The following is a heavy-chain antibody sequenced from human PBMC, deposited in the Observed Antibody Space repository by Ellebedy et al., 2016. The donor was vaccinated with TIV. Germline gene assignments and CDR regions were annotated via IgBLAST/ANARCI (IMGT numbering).Heavy chain of an antibody. J-gene: IGHJ6*02. D-gene: IGHD3-10*01. CDR2: IYYSGST. Sequence: MPSETLSLTCTVSGGSISSYSWSWIRQPPGKGLEWIGYIYYSGSTNYNPSLKSRVTISVDTSKNQFSLKLSPVTAADTAMYYCASSLTMLRGGMDVWGQGTTVTVSS. CDR1: GGSISSYS. V-gene: IGHV4-59*01. CDR3: ASSLTMLRGGMDV.